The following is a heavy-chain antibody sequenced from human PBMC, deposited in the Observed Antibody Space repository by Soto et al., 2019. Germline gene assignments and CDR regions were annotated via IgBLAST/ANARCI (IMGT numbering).Heavy chain of an antibody. CDR3: ARFCSSSLCYAAFDY. Sequence: QVQLVQSGAEVRKPGASVKVSCKASGYTFTSFAINWVRQAPGQRLEWVGWINAGNGATTYAQNFQGRNTITRDTSANTASMELRSLRFEDTAVYYCARFCSSSLCYAAFDYWGQGTLVTVSS. CDR2: INAGNGAT. J-gene: IGHJ4*02. D-gene: IGHD2-2*01. V-gene: IGHV1-3*01. CDR1: GYTFTSFA.